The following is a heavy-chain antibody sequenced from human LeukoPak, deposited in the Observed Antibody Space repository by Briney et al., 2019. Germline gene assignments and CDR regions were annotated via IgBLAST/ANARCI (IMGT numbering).Heavy chain of an antibody. CDR3: GRIGSTTVTTYFDP. CDR2: VYPSDPDT. D-gene: IGHD1-1*01. Sequence: GESLKISCKGSGYSFTNYWIAWVRQVPGKGLDWVGVVYPSDPDTRYSPSFQGQVTISVDKSTNTAYLQWSSLKASDTAMYYCGRIGSTTVTTYFDPWGQGTLVTVSS. CDR1: GYSFTNYW. V-gene: IGHV5-51*01. J-gene: IGHJ5*02.